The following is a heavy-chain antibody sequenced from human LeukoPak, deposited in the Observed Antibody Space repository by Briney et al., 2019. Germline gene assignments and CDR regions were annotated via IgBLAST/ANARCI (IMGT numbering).Heavy chain of an antibody. Sequence: SETLSLTCTVSGGSTSSGSYYWSWIRQPAGKGLEWIGRVYTSGSTNYNPSLKSRVTISVDTSKNQFSLKLSSVTAADTAVYYCARLPVWLSRYVDYWGQGTLVTVSS. D-gene: IGHD3-22*01. CDR3: ARLPVWLSRYVDY. CDR1: GGSTSSGSYY. J-gene: IGHJ4*02. CDR2: VYTSGST. V-gene: IGHV4-61*02.